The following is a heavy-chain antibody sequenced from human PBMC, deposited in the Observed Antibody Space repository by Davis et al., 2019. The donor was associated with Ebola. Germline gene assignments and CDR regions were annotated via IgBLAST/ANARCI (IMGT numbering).Heavy chain of an antibody. CDR2: ISHDGSNK. CDR1: GFTFSHYG. Sequence: GGSLRLSCAASGFTFSHYGMHWVRQAPGKGLEWVAVISHDGSNKYYADSVKGRFTISRDNSKNTLYLQMNSLRAEDTAVYYCAVGIAARPAYDYWGQGTLVTVSS. CDR3: AVGIAARPAYDY. V-gene: IGHV3-30*03. J-gene: IGHJ4*02. D-gene: IGHD6-6*01.